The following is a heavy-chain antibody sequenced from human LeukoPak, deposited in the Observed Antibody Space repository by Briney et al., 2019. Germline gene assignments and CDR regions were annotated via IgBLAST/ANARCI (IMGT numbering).Heavy chain of an antibody. CDR3: ARLKDGLFDY. Sequence: PSETLSLTCTVSGGSISSYYWSWIRQPPGKGLEWIGYIYYSGSTNYSPSLKSRVTISVDTSKNQFSLKLSSVTAADTAVYYCARLKDGLFDYWGRGTLVTVSS. D-gene: IGHD5-24*01. V-gene: IGHV4-59*01. J-gene: IGHJ4*02. CDR1: GGSISSYY. CDR2: IYYSGST.